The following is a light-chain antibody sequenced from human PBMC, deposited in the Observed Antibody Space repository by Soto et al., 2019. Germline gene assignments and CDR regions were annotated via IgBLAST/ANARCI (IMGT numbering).Light chain of an antibody. CDR2: GDS. CDR1: NIGSKS. Sequence: SYELTQPPSVSVAPGQTARITCGGNNIGSKSVHWYQQKPGQAPVLVVYGDSDRPSGIPERFSGSNSGNTATLTISRVEAGEEADYYCQVWASSSDHPGVFGTGTKLTVL. J-gene: IGLJ1*01. V-gene: IGLV3-21*02. CDR3: QVWASSSDHPGV.